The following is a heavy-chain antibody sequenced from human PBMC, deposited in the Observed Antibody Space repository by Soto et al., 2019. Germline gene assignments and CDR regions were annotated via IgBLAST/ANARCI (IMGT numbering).Heavy chain of an antibody. V-gene: IGHV1-3*01. J-gene: IGHJ4*02. Sequence: ASVKVSCKSSGYIFTTYAMHCVLQAPGQRLDWMGWISAGNGNAKFSQKFQSRVTITRDISASTTYMELSSLTSEDTAVYYCASCIAAAGNPDYWGQGTLVTVS. CDR3: ASCIAAAGNPDY. CDR2: ISAGNGNA. D-gene: IGHD6-13*01. CDR1: GYIFTTYA.